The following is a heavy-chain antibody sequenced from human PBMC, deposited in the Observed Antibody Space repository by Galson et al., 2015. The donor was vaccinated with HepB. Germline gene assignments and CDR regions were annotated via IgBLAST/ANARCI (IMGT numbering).Heavy chain of an antibody. CDR2: ISYDGSNK. CDR3: AKIHTVTHPADY. J-gene: IGHJ4*02. Sequence: SLRLSCAASGFTFSSYGMHWVRQAPGKGLEWVAVISYDGSNKYYADSVKGRFTISRDNSKNTLYLQMNSLRAEDTAVYYCAKIHTVTHPADYWGQGTLVTVSS. D-gene: IGHD4-17*01. V-gene: IGHV3-30*18. CDR1: GFTFSSYG.